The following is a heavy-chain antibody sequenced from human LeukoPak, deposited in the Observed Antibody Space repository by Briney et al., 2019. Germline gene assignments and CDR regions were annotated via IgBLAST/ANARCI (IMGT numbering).Heavy chain of an antibody. J-gene: IGHJ4*02. Sequence: SETLSLTCTVSGGSISSSSYYWGWIRQPPGKGLEWIGSIYYSGSTYYNPSLKSRVTISVDTSKNQFSLKLSSVTAADTAVYYCARDYKRFMVRGVIGYWGQGTLVTVSS. D-gene: IGHD3-10*01. CDR1: GGSISSSSYY. CDR3: ARDYKRFMVRGVIGY. V-gene: IGHV4-39*07. CDR2: IYYSGST.